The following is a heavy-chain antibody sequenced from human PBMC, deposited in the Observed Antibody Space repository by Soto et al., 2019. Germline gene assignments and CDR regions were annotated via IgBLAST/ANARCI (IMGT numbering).Heavy chain of an antibody. CDR3: ARGRGYSYGLDP. Sequence: QVQLQESGPGLVKPSQTLSLPCTVSGDSISSNNNYWSWIRHPPGEGLEWIGFISYSGTTSYSPSLKGRVAISLDTSKNQFALSLSSVTAADTAVYYCARGRGYSYGLDPWGQGTLVTVSS. J-gene: IGHJ5*02. D-gene: IGHD5-18*01. CDR2: ISYSGTT. V-gene: IGHV4-30-4*01. CDR1: GDSISSNNNY.